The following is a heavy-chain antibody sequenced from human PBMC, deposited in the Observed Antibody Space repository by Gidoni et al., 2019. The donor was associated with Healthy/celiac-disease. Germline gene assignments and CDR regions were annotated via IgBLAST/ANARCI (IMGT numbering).Heavy chain of an antibody. Sequence: EVQLLESGGGLVQPGGSLRLSCAASGVTLSSYAMSWVRQAPGKGLAWGSAISGSGGSTYYADSVKGRFTISRDNSKNTLYLQMNSLRAEDTAVYYCAKDLFGVVIPNSLLDYWGQGTLVTVSS. CDR2: ISGSGGST. J-gene: IGHJ4*02. V-gene: IGHV3-23*01. CDR1: GVTLSSYA. D-gene: IGHD3-3*01. CDR3: AKDLFGVVIPNSLLDY.